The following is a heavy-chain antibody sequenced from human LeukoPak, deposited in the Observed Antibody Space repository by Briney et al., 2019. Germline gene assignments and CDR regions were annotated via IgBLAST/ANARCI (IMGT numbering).Heavy chain of an antibody. D-gene: IGHD3-10*01. V-gene: IGHV4-61*02. CDR3: ARGGITMVRGVKPYAFDI. Sequence: SQTLSLTCTVSGGSISSGSYDWRWIRQPAGKGLEWIGRIYTSGSTNYNPSLKSRVTISVDTSKNQFSLKLSSVTAADTAVYYCARGGITMVRGVKPYAFDIWGQGTMVTVSS. CDR1: GGSISSGSYD. CDR2: IYTSGST. J-gene: IGHJ3*02.